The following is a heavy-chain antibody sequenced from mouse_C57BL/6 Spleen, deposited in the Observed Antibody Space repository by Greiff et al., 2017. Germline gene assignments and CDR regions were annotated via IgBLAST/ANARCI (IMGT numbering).Heavy chain of an antibody. CDR1: GYTFTSYW. D-gene: IGHD4-1*02. CDR2: IDPSDSET. V-gene: IGHV1-52*01. CDR3: ARVSTGTYFDY. Sequence: VQLQQPGAELVRPGSSVKLSCKASGYTFTSYWMHWVKQRPIQGLEWIGNIDPSDSETHYNQKFKDKATLTVDKSSSTAYMQLSSLTSEDSAVYYCARVSTGTYFDYWGQGTTRTVSS. J-gene: IGHJ2*01.